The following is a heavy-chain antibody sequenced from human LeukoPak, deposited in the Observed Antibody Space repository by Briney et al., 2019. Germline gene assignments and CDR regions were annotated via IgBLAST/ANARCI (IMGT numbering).Heavy chain of an antibody. D-gene: IGHD4-23*01. CDR1: GGSISSYY. V-gene: IGHV4-59*08. CDR3: ARVRREIFYGGNFVEAFDT. Sequence: SETLSLTCTVSGGSISSYYWSWIRQPPGKGLEWIGYIYYSGSTNYNPSLKSRVTISVDTSKNQFSLKLSSVTAADTAVYYCARVRREIFYGGNFVEAFDTWGQGTMVTVSS. J-gene: IGHJ3*02. CDR2: IYYSGST.